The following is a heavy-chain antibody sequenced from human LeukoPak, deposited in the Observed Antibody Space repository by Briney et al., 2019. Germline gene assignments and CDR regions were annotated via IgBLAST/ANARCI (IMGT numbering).Heavy chain of an antibody. CDR2: IKSKTDGGIT. D-gene: IGHD6-13*01. J-gene: IGHJ4*02. CDR3: TTYRSGSCDN. CDR1: GFTFSNAW. V-gene: IGHV3-15*01. Sequence: PGGSLRLSCAASGFTFSNAWMTWVRQAPGKGLEWVGRIKSKTDGGITDYAAPVKGRFTISRDDSKNTLYLQMNSLKTEDTAVYYCTTYRSGSCDNWGQGTLVTVSS.